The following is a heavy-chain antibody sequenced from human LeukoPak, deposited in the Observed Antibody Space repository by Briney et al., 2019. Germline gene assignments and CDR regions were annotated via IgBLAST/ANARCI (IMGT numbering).Heavy chain of an antibody. Sequence: GGSLRLSCAASGFTFSSYSMNWVRQAPGKGLEWVSYISSSSSTIYYADSVKGRFTISRDNAKNSLYLQMNSLRDEDTAVYYCAKFGYSSSWDYYYYGMDVWGQGTTVTVSS. D-gene: IGHD6-13*01. CDR3: AKFGYSSSWDYYYYGMDV. CDR2: ISSSSSTI. CDR1: GFTFSSYS. J-gene: IGHJ6*02. V-gene: IGHV3-48*02.